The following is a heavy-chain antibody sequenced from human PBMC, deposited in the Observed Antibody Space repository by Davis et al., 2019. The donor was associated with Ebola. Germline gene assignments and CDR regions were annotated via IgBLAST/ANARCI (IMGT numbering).Heavy chain of an antibody. CDR1: GFTPNIFD. CDR3: ATGDFYDSSALGYFHS. CDR2: VRSHGSDD. V-gene: IGHV3-30*02. Sequence: GGSLRLSCAASGFTPNIFDMHWVRQAPGRGLEWVAFVRSHGSDDHYAGSVKGRFTISRDNSKNTLYLQMNSLRPEDTAVYYCATGDFYDSSALGYFHSWGQGTLVTISA. J-gene: IGHJ4*02. D-gene: IGHD3-22*01.